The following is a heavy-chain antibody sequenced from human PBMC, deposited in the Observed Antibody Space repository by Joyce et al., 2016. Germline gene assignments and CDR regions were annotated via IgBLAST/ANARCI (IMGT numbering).Heavy chain of an antibody. V-gene: IGHV3-30*01. D-gene: IGHD1-1*01. Sequence: QVPLVASGGGVVQPGGSLRLACIGSGFTFGRHAIHWVRQAPGGGLEWVATIYYDATSNYFADFAKGRFTSSRENSRNTRYLQLTGLGPEDTAVYYCARDIRFSYTGGMDVWGKGTAVTVSS. CDR2: IYYDATSN. CDR1: GFTFGRHA. J-gene: IGHJ6*04. CDR3: ARDIRFSYTGGMDV.